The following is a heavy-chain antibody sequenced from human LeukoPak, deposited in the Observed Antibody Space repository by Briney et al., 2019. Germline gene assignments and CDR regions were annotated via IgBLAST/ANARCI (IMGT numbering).Heavy chain of an antibody. Sequence: TGGSLRLSCAASGFTFSSFVMSWVRQAPGKGLEWVSALSGSGGYTYYADSVKGRFTISRDNSKNTLYLQMTSLRAEDTAVYYCAREPDYDFWSGPRIDHYMDVWGKGTTVTVSS. CDR1: GFTFSSFV. D-gene: IGHD3-3*01. CDR3: AREPDYDFWSGPRIDHYMDV. V-gene: IGHV3-23*01. J-gene: IGHJ6*03. CDR2: LSGSGGYT.